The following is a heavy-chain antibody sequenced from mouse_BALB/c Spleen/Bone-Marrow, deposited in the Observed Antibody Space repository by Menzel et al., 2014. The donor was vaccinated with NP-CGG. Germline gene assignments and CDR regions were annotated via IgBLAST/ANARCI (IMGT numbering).Heavy chain of an antibody. CDR1: GYTFSSYW. D-gene: IGHD1-1*01. CDR3: AREGITTVVEMDC. J-gene: IGHJ4*01. CDR2: ILPGSGNT. V-gene: IGHV1-9*01. Sequence: QVQLQQPGAELMKPGASVKISCKATGYTFSSYWIEWVKQRPGHGLEWIGEILPGSGNTNYNEKFKDKATFTADTSSNTAYMQLSSLTSEDSAVYYCAREGITTVVEMDCWGQGTSVTVSS.